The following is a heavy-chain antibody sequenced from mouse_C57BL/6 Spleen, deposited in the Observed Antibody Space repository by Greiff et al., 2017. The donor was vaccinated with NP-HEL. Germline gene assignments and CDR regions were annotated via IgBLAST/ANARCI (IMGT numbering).Heavy chain of an antibody. D-gene: IGHD2-1*01. CDR1: GYTFTSYW. CDR2: INPSSGGT. CDR3: AYGNYSYYAMDY. V-gene: IGHV1-53*01. Sequence: VQLQQPGTELVKPGASVKLSCKASGYTFTSYWMHWVKQRPGQGLEWIGNINPSSGGTNYNEKFKSKATLTVDKSSSTAYMQLSSLTSEDSAVYYCAYGNYSYYAMDYWGQGTSVTVSS. J-gene: IGHJ4*01.